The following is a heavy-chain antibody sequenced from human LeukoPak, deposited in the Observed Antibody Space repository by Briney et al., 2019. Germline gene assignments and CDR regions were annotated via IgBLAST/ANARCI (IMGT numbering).Heavy chain of an antibody. CDR3: AKGLRKLIVGSTEYYFDY. J-gene: IGHJ4*02. V-gene: IGHV3-23*01. CDR2: ISGSGGTT. Sequence: GGSLRLSCAVSGFTFSSYAMSWVRQAPGKGLEWVSFISGSGGTTYYADSVKGRFTISRDNSKNTLYLQMNSLRAEDTAVYYCAKGLRKLIVGSTEYYFDYWGQGTLVTVSS. CDR1: GFTFSSYA. D-gene: IGHD1-26*01.